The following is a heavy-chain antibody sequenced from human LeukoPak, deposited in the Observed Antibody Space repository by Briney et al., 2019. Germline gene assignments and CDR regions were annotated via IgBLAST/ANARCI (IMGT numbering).Heavy chain of an antibody. Sequence: SETLSLTCAVYGGSFSGYYWSWIRQPPGKGLEWIGEINHSGSTNYNPSLKSRVTISVDTSKNQFSLKLSSVTAADTAVYYCARHVVGVGFDYWGQGTLVTVSS. CDR1: GGSFSGYY. D-gene: IGHD3-22*01. J-gene: IGHJ4*02. CDR3: ARHVVGVGFDY. V-gene: IGHV4-34*01. CDR2: INHSGST.